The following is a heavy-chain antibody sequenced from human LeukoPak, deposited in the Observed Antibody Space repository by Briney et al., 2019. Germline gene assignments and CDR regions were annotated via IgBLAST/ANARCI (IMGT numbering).Heavy chain of an antibody. V-gene: IGHV3-74*01. Sequence: GGSLRLSCAASGFTFSRYWMHWLRQAPGKGPVWVSRISTDGSSTSYTDSVKGRFTISRDNGKNTLYLQLNSLRAEDTAVYYCASYLTSIPSGMDVWGQGTTVTVSS. CDR2: ISTDGSST. CDR1: GFTFSRYW. CDR3: ASYLTSIPSGMDV. D-gene: IGHD2/OR15-2a*01. J-gene: IGHJ6*02.